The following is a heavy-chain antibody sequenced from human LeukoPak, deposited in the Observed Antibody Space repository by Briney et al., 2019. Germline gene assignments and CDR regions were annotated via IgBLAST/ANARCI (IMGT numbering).Heavy chain of an antibody. V-gene: IGHV3-23*01. J-gene: IGHJ4*02. Sequence: GGSLRLSCVASGFTVYNFAMSWVRQAPGKGLEWVSLITGGGGSTDYADSVKGRFTISRDNSKNTLYLQMNSLRVEDTAAYYCAKDGRSGAPFDRWGQGTVLTVSS. D-gene: IGHD3-3*01. CDR3: AKDGRSGAPFDR. CDR1: GFTVYNFA. CDR2: ITGGGGST.